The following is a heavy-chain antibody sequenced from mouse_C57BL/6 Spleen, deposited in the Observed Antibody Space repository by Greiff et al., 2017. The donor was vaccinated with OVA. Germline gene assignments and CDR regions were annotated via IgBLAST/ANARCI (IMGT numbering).Heavy chain of an antibody. CDR1: GYTFTSYW. J-gene: IGHJ2*01. V-gene: IGHV1-55*01. CDR3: ARRDYGSSYRYFDY. CDR2: IYPGSGST. Sequence: QVQLQQPGAELVKPGASVKMSCKASGYTFTSYWITWVKQRPGQGLEWIGDIYPGSGSTNYNEKFKSKATLTVDTSSSTAYMQRSSLTSEDSAVYYGARRDYGSSYRYFDYWGQGTTLTVSS. D-gene: IGHD1-1*01.